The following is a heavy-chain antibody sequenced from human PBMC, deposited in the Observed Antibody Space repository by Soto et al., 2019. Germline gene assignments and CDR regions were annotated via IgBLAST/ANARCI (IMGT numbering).Heavy chain of an antibody. CDR2: IYYSGST. Sequence: SETLSLTCTVSGCSISSYYWSWIRQPPGKGLEWIGYIYYSGSTNYNPSLKSRVTISVDTSKNQFSLKLSSVTAADTAVYYCARVVGTMIVDWFDPWGQGTLVTVSS. D-gene: IGHD3-22*01. CDR1: GCSISSYY. V-gene: IGHV4-59*01. J-gene: IGHJ5*02. CDR3: ARVVGTMIVDWFDP.